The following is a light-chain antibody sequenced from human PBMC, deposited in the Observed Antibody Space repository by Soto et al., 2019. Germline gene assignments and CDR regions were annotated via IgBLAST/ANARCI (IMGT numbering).Light chain of an antibody. V-gene: IGKV1-5*01. CDR1: QSISVS. CDR2: DAS. Sequence: IQMTHSPSTLSASVGDTVTITCRASQSISVSLAWYQQKPGKAPNLLIYDASTLQGGVQSRLSDSGSGTEFTLTVTSLQPEDFATYFCQQYDKYSPFGHGTTV. J-gene: IGKJ1*01. CDR3: QQYDKYSP.